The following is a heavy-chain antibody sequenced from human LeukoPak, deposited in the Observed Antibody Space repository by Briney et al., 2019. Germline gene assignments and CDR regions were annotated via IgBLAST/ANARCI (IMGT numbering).Heavy chain of an antibody. J-gene: IGHJ4*02. D-gene: IGHD3-22*01. CDR3: AKGESITFYYDSSGYG. Sequence: GGSLRLSCAASGFTISSYGMHWVRQTPGKGLAWVAGISYDGRNKYYGDSVKGRFTISRDNSKNMLYLQVNSLRAEDTAVYYCAKGESITFYYDSSGYGWGQGTLVTVSS. CDR2: ISYDGRNK. CDR1: GFTISSYG. V-gene: IGHV3-30*18.